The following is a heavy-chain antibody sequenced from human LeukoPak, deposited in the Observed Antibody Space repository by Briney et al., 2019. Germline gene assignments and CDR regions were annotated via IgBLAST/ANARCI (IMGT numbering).Heavy chain of an antibody. CDR3: ARAGPVTTTGRPHDY. CDR1: GYTFTDYL. J-gene: IGHJ4*02. Sequence: ASVKVSCKSSGYTFTDYLIHWVRQAPGQGLEWMGRINPNSGGTKFEQKFQGRVTMTRDTSISTANMELIRLTSDDTAVYYCARAGPVTTTGRPHDYWGQGTLVTVSS. D-gene: IGHD4-17*01. V-gene: IGHV1-2*06. CDR2: INPNSGGT.